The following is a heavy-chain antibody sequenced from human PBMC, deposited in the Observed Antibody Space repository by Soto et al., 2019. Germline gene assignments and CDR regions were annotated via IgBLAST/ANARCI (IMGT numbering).Heavy chain of an antibody. CDR2: IDQDGSAK. CDR1: TFTFSNYW. CDR3: AIEYSGYETPRDNHY. Sequence: PGGSLRLSCAASTFTFSNYWMSWVRQAPGKGLEWVANIDQDGSAKYYVDSVKGRFTISRDNAKNLLYLQMSSLRVEDTAVYYCAIEYSGYETPRDNHYWGQGTLVTVSS. D-gene: IGHD5-12*01. V-gene: IGHV3-7*05. J-gene: IGHJ4*02.